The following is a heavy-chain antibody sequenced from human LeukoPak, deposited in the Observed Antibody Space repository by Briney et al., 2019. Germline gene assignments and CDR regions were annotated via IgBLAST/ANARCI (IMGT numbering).Heavy chain of an antibody. CDR1: GFTFSSYS. CDR2: ISSSSSYI. CDR3: ARVPDYYDSSAPPVH. J-gene: IGHJ4*02. Sequence: PGGSLRLSRAASGFTFSSYSMNWVRQAPGKGLEWVSSISSSSSYIYYADSVKGRFTISRDNAKNSLYLQMNSLRAEDTAVYYCARVPDYYDSSAPPVHWGQGTLVTVSS. V-gene: IGHV3-21*01. D-gene: IGHD3-22*01.